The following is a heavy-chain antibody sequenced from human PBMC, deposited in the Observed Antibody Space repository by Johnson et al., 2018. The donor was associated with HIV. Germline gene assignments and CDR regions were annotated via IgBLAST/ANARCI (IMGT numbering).Heavy chain of an antibody. D-gene: IGHD3-3*01. CDR2: INWNGDST. J-gene: IGHJ3*01. Sequence: EQLVESGGGVVRPGGSLRLSCAASGFIFDDYGMAWVRQTPGKGLEWVSGINWNGDSTGYEDSVKGRFTISRDNAKNSLFLQMTRLRVEDPAFYYCARATYPTFWGGSSPSHAFPVWGQGPMVTVSS. CDR1: GFIFDDYG. CDR3: ARATYPTFWGGSSPSHAFPV. V-gene: IGHV3-20*04.